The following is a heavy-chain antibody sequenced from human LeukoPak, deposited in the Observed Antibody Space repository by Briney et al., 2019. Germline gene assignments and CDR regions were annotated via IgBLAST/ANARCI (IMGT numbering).Heavy chain of an antibody. CDR1: GFTFSDHW. CDR3: ARDRPHNWFDP. V-gene: IGHV3-74*01. CDR2: IDTDGNTT. J-gene: IGHJ5*02. Sequence: GGSLRLSCGASGFTFSDHWMHWVRQAPGKGLVWVSGIDTDGNTTRYADSVKGRFTISRDNAKNTLYLQMNTLRAEDTAVYYCARDRPHNWFDPWGQGTLVTVSS.